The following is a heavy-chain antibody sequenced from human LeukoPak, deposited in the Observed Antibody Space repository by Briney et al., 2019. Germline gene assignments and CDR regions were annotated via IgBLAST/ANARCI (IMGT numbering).Heavy chain of an antibody. V-gene: IGHV3-23*01. D-gene: IGHD6-19*01. CDR3: ARRGGSRGWGAFDI. CDR1: GFTFTNYV. J-gene: IGHJ3*02. Sequence: PGESLRLSCAASGFTFTNYVKNWVRQAPGKGLEWVSSITGNADKTYDADSVKGRFTISRDNSKNTLSLQMSSLRVEDTAIYYCARRGGSRGWGAFDIWGQGTIVTVSS. CDR2: ITGNADKT.